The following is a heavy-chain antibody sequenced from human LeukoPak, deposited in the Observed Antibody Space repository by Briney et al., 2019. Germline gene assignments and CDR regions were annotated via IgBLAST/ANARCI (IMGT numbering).Heavy chain of an antibody. CDR1: GFTFTSSA. V-gene: IGHV1-58*02. Sequence: SVKVSCKASGFTFTSSAMQWVRQARGQRLEWIGWIVVGSGNTNYAQKFQGRVTITTDESTSTAYMELSSLRSEDTAVYYCARGPEMERFHFWGQGTLVTVSS. J-gene: IGHJ4*02. CDR3: ARGPEMERFHF. D-gene: IGHD1-1*01. CDR2: IVVGSGNT.